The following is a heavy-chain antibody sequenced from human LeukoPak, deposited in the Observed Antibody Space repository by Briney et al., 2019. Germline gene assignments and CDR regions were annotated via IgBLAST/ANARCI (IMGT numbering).Heavy chain of an antibody. CDR3: AREAAAGGLFDY. CDR1: GFTFSSYE. Sequence: GGSLRLSCAASGFTFSSYEMNWVRQAPGKGLEWVSYISSSGSTIYYADSVKGRFTISRDNAKNSLYLQMNSLRAEDTAVYYCAREAAAGGLFDYWGQGTLVTVSS. D-gene: IGHD6-13*01. J-gene: IGHJ4*02. V-gene: IGHV3-48*03. CDR2: ISSSGSTI.